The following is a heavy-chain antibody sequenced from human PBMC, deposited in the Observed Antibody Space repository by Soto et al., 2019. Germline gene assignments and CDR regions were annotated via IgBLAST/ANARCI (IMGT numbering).Heavy chain of an antibody. CDR2: ILPIMDSV. CDR3: ARIPSYSYATSDPLDH. D-gene: IGHD2-15*01. Sequence: QVHLVQSGSEVKKPGSSVTVSCKASGGTFNTYTFSWVRQAPGQGLEWMGSILPIMDSVNYAHDFRGRLSITADPSTTTAYMELTSLTSHDTAMYYCARIPSYSYATSDPLDHWGQGTLVTVSS. J-gene: IGHJ1*01. CDR1: GGTFNTYT. V-gene: IGHV1-69*01.